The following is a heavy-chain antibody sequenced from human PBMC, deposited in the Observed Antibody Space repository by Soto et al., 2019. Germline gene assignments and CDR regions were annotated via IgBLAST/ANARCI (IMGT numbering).Heavy chain of an antibody. D-gene: IGHD3-10*01. V-gene: IGHV3-23*01. CDR1: GFTFSSYA. Sequence: EVQLLESGGGLVQPGGSLRLCCAASGFTFSSYAMSWVRQAPGKGLEWVSAISGSGGSTYYADSVKGRFTISRDNSKNTLYLQMNSLRAEDTAVYYCAKDRHYYGSGSPYYYYGMDVWGQGTTVTVSS. J-gene: IGHJ6*02. CDR3: AKDRHYYGSGSPYYYYGMDV. CDR2: ISGSGGST.